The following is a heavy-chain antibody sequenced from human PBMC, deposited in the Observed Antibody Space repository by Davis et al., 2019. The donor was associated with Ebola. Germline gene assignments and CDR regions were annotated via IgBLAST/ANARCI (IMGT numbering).Heavy chain of an antibody. J-gene: IGHJ5*02. V-gene: IGHV3-21*01. CDR2: ISSSSSYI. Sequence: GGSLRLSCAASGFTFSSYGMHWVRQAPGKGLEWVSSISSSSSYIYYADSVKGRFTISRDNAKNSLYLQMNSLRAEDTAVYYCARVGAVAHNWFDPWGQGTLVTVSS. CDR3: ARVGAVAHNWFDP. D-gene: IGHD6-19*01. CDR1: GFTFSSYG.